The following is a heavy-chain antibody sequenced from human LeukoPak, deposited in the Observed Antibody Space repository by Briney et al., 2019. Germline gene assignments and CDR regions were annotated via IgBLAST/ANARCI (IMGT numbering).Heavy chain of an antibody. D-gene: IGHD5-12*01. V-gene: IGHV4-61*01. CDR1: GGSVSSGSYQ. CDR3: ATESGNTAFDY. J-gene: IGHJ4*02. Sequence: PSETLSLTCNVSGGSVSSGSYQWSWIRQSPGKGLEWIAYIYYSGSTNYNPSLKSRVTISMDTSKNQFSLRLNSVTAADTAVYYCATESGNTAFDYWGQGTLVTVSS. CDR2: IYYSGST.